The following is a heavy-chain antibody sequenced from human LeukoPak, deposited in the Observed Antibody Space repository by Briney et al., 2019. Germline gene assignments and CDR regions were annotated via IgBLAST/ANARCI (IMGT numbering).Heavy chain of an antibody. CDR3: ARVPYHDFWSGYTRWFDP. CDR1: GYTFTSYD. CDR2: MNPNSGNT. D-gene: IGHD3-3*01. Sequence: AASVKVSCKASGYTFTSYDINWVREATGQGLEGMGWMNPNSGNTCYAQKFQGRCTMTRNTSIRTHYMELIGLRSEDSAVYYCARVPYHDFWSGYTRWFDPWGQGTLVTVSS. V-gene: IGHV1-8*01. J-gene: IGHJ5*02.